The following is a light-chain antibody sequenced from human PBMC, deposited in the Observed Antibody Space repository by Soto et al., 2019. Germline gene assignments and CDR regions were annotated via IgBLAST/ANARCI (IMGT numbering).Light chain of an antibody. CDR2: SDN. Sequence: QSVLTQPPSASGTPGQRVTISCSGSSSNIGSHTVNWYQQLTGTAPKLLIYSDNQRPSGVPGRFSGSKSGTSDSLAISGLQSEDEADYYCAAWDDSLNGPVFGGGTQLTVL. CDR1: SSNIGSHT. CDR3: AAWDDSLNGPV. V-gene: IGLV1-44*01. J-gene: IGLJ2*01.